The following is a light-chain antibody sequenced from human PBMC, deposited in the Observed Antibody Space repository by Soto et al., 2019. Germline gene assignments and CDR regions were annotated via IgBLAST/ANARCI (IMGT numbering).Light chain of an antibody. CDR1: SSDVGVYEY. V-gene: IGLV2-11*01. J-gene: IGLJ2*01. Sequence: QSALTQPRSVSGSPGQSVTISCSGTSSDVGVYEYVSWYQQHPGKAPRLLIYHVGQRPSGVPDRFSGSKSGTTASLTIPGLQADDAAEYFCSSYTAGPTLVFGGGTK. CDR2: HVG. CDR3: SSYTAGPTLV.